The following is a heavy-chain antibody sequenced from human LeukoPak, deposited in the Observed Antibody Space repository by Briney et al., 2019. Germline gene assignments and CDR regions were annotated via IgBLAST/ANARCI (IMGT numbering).Heavy chain of an antibody. CDR1: GGSISSYY. J-gene: IGHJ4*02. Sequence: SETLSLTCTVSGGSISSYYWSWIRQPPGKGLEWIGQINHSGSTNYNPSLKSRVTISVDTSKKQFSLNLSSVTAAETAVYYCARGGGRYCTNGVCHLDYWGQGTLVTVSS. V-gene: IGHV4-34*01. D-gene: IGHD2-8*01. CDR3: ARGGGRYCTNGVCHLDY. CDR2: INHSGST.